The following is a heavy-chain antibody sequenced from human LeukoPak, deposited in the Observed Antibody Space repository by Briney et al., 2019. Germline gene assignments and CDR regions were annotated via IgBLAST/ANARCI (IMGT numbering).Heavy chain of an antibody. V-gene: IGHV1-8*01. Sequence: ASVKVSCKASGYTFTSYDINWVRQATGQGLEWMGWMNANSGNTGYAQKFQGRVTMTRNTSITTAYMELSSLRSEDTAVYYCARGEYSSSSIYYYSYMDVWGKGTTVTVSS. D-gene: IGHD6-6*01. CDR3: ARGEYSSSSIYYYSYMDV. CDR1: GYTFTSYD. J-gene: IGHJ6*03. CDR2: MNANSGNT.